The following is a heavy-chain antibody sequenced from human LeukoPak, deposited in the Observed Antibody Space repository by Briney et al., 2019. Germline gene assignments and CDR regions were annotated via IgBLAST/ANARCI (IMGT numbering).Heavy chain of an antibody. J-gene: IGHJ4*02. Sequence: GASLRLSCAASGFTFSSYAMSWVRQAPGRGLEWVSAISGSGGSTYYADSVKGRFTISRDNSKNTLYLQMNSLRAEDTAVYYCAKDSRLWPDYWGQGTLVTVSS. V-gene: IGHV3-23*01. CDR3: AKDSRLWPDY. D-gene: IGHD3-10*01. CDR2: ISGSGGST. CDR1: GFTFSSYA.